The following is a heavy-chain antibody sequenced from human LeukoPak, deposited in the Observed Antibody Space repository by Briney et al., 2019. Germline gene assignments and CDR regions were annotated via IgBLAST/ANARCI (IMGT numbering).Heavy chain of an antibody. V-gene: IGHV1-2*02. J-gene: IGHJ1*01. Sequence: GASVKVSCKSSGYTFTDYYMHWVRQAPGQGLEWMGWINPNSGGTNYAQKFQGRVTMTRDTSISTAYMELSRLRSDDTAVYYCARDRSTGYCSGGSCYSRHFQHWGQGTLVTVSS. CDR3: ARDRSTGYCSGGSCYSRHFQH. CDR2: INPNSGGT. D-gene: IGHD2-15*01. CDR1: GYTFTDYY.